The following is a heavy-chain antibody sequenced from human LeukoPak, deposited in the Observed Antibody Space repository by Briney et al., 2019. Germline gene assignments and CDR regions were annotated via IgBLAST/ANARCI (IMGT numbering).Heavy chain of an antibody. CDR2: ISGSGGST. J-gene: IGHJ4*02. CDR1: GFTFSSYA. CDR3: AKGGYSSSWLGGYFDY. Sequence: PGGSLRLSCAASGFTFSSYAMSWVRQAPGKGLEWVSAISGSGGSTYYADSVKGRFTISRDNSKNTLYLQMNSLRAEDTAEYYCAKGGYSSSWLGGYFDYWGQGTLVTVSS. V-gene: IGHV3-23*01. D-gene: IGHD6-13*01.